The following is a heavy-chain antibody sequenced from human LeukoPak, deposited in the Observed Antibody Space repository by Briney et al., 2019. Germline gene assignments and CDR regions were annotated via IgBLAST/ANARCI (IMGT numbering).Heavy chain of an antibody. V-gene: IGHV3-9*01. J-gene: IGHJ5*02. CDR1: GFTFDDYA. D-gene: IGHD6-13*01. Sequence: SLRLSCAASGFTFDDYAMHWVRQAPGKGLEWVSGISWNSGSIGYADSVKGRFTISRDNAKNSLYLQMNSLRAEDTALYYCAKGRPYSSSWTNWFDPWGQGTLVTVSS. CDR3: AKGRPYSSSWTNWFDP. CDR2: ISWNSGSI.